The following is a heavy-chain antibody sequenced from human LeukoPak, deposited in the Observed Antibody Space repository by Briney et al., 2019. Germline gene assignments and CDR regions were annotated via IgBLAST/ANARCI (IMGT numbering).Heavy chain of an antibody. V-gene: IGHV4-59*01. CDR3: ARVPLSSGYYYLDY. CDR1: GGSLSSSY. J-gene: IGHJ4*02. CDR2: IFYSGST. Sequence: PLETLSLTRAVPGGSLSSSYWCWIRERPREGLGWSGYIFYSGSTNYNPSLKSRVTISVDTSKNQFSLKLTSGTAADTAVYYCARVPLSSGYYYLDYWGQGTLVTVSS. D-gene: IGHD3-22*01.